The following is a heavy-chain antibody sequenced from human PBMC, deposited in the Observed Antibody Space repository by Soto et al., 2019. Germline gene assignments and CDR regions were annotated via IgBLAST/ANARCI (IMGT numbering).Heavy chain of an antibody. CDR3: AMTEELRTDDYYYYGMDF. D-gene: IGHD1-26*01. CDR1: GDSVSSNSAA. Sequence: PSQTLSLTCAISGDSVSSNSAAWNWIRQSPSRGLEWLGRTYYRSKWYNDYAVSVKSRITINPDTSKNQFSLQLNSVTPEDTAVYYCAMTEELRTDDYYYYGMDFWGQGTTVPVSS. J-gene: IGHJ6*02. V-gene: IGHV6-1*01. CDR2: TYYRSKWYN.